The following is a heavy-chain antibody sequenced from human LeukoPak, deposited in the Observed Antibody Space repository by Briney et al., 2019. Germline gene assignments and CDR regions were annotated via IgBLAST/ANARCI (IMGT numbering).Heavy chain of an antibody. CDR1: GYTFTSYD. CDR2: MNPNSGNT. D-gene: IGHD5-24*01. J-gene: IGHJ6*02. CDR3: ARSSSWLNVYSYYGMDV. V-gene: IGHV1-8*03. Sequence: ASVKVSCKASGYTFTSYDINWVRQATGQGLEWMGWMNPNSGNTGYAQKFQGRVTITRNTSISTAYMELSSLRSEDTAVYYCARSSSWLNVYSYYGMDVWGQGTTVTVSS.